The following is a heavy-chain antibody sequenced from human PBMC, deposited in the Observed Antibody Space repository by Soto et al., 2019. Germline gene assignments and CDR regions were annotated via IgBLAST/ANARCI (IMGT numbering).Heavy chain of an antibody. CDR3: ARPLVTYYYDGSDLGAFDI. Sequence: GASVKVSCKASGGTFSSYAISWVRQAPGQGLEWMGGIIPIFGTANYAQKFQGRVTITADESTSTAYMELSSLRSEDTAVYYCARPLVTYYYDGSDLGAFDIWGQGTMVTVSS. CDR1: GGTFSSYA. D-gene: IGHD3-22*01. V-gene: IGHV1-69*13. CDR2: IIPIFGTA. J-gene: IGHJ3*02.